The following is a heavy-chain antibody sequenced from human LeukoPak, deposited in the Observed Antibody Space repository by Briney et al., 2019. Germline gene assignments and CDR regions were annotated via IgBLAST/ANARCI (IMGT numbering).Heavy chain of an antibody. CDR1: GGSISSYY. V-gene: IGHV4-4*07. CDR3: ARVKRGVGATTTGYYYYYYMDV. CDR2: IYTNGNT. Sequence: PSETLSLTCTVSGGSISSYYWSWIRQPAGKGLEGFGRIYTNGNTNYNPSLKSRVTISVDTSKNQFSLKLSSVTAADTAVYYCARVKRGVGATTTGYYYYYYMDVWGKGTTVTVSS. D-gene: IGHD1-26*01. J-gene: IGHJ6*03.